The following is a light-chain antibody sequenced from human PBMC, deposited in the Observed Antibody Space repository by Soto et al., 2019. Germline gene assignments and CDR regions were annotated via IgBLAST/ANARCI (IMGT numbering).Light chain of an antibody. CDR1: QGISSA. V-gene: IGKV1D-13*01. CDR3: QQFDYYPLT. Sequence: AIQLTQSPSSLSASVGDRVTITCRASQGISSALAWYQQKPGKAPKLLIYDASSLESGGPSRFSGSGSGTDFTLTISSLQIEDFATYYCQQFDYYPLTFGGGTKVEIK. CDR2: DAS. J-gene: IGKJ4*01.